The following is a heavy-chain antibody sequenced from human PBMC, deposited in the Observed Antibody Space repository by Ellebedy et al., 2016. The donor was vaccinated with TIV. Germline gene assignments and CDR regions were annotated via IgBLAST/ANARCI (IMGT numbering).Heavy chain of an antibody. CDR2: VLPALGTA. V-gene: IGHV1-69*13. D-gene: IGHD3-10*01. J-gene: IGHJ3*02. CDR1: GCTFTGYY. CDR3: ARPYGSGRSLGAFDI. Sequence: AASVKVSCKASGCTFTGYYMHWVRQAPGQGLEWMGAVLPALGTANYAQKFQGRLTITSDGSAGTAYMELRGLVFEDTAVYYCARPYGSGRSLGAFDIWGQGTPVTVSS.